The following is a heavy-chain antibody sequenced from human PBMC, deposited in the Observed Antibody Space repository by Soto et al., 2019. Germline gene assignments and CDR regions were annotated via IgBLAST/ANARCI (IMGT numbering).Heavy chain of an antibody. Sequence: SETLSLTCTVSGGSITSHYWNWVRQPPGKGLEWIGFISYSGRANYSPSLKSRVSMSLDTSKNQVSLNLSSVTAADTAVYYCARNRNYNFDYWGQGILVTVSS. J-gene: IGHJ4*02. CDR3: ARNRNYNFDY. D-gene: IGHD3-10*01. CDR2: ISYSGRA. CDR1: GGSITSHY. V-gene: IGHV4-59*08.